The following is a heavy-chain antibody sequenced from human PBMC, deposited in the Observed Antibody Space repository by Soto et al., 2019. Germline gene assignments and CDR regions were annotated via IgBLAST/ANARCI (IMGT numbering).Heavy chain of an antibody. J-gene: IGHJ5*02. CDR2: IYSSGST. D-gene: IGHD3-3*01. CDR3: ARGQRFSDWFDP. V-gene: IGHV4-4*07. Sequence: SETLSLTCTVTGGAISGYYWTWIRQSDGEGLEWIGRIYSSGSTNYNPSLKSRVTISLDTSMNYFSLRLSSVTAADTAVYYCARGQRFSDWFDPWGQGALVTVSS. CDR1: GGAISGYY.